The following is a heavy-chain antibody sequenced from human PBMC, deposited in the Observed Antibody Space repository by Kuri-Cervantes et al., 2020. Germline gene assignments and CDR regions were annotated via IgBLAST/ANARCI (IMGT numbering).Heavy chain of an antibody. CDR1: GFTFRNYA. D-gene: IGHD2-21*01. CDR3: ARAPLTFLDY. Sequence: EGSLRLSCAASGFTFRNYAMTWVRQAPGKGLEWVSTISGSDDSTYYSDSVKGRFTISRDNSINTLYLQMNSLRAEDTAVYYCARAPLTFLDYWGQGTLVTVS. J-gene: IGHJ4*02. CDR2: ISGSDDST. V-gene: IGHV3-23*01.